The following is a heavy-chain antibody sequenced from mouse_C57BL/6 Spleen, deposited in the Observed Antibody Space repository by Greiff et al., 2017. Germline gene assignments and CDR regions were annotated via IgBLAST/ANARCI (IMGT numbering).Heavy chain of an antibody. V-gene: IGHV1-7*01. D-gene: IGHD4-1*01. J-gene: IGHJ2*01. CDR2: INPSSGYT. Sequence: VKLMESGAELAKPGASVKLSCKASGYTFTSYWMHWVKQRPGQGLEWIGYINPSSGYTKYNQKFKDNATLNADKSSITAYMQLSSLTYEDSAVSYCARWQTVSYFVYWGQGTTLTVSS. CDR1: GYTFTSYW. CDR3: ARWQTVSYFVY.